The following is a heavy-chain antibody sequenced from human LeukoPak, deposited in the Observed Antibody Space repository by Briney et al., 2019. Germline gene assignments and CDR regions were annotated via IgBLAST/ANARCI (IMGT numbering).Heavy chain of an antibody. V-gene: IGHV3-15*01. CDR3: TTEDYDYVWGSYRHDY. CDR1: GFTFTNAG. D-gene: IGHD3-16*02. Sequence: GGSLRLSCVAPGFTFTNAGMSGVRQAPGKGREWEARIRGKPDGGTTDYPEPVKGRFTISRDDSKNTLYLQMNSLKTEDTAVYYCTTEDYDYVWGSYRHDYWGQGTLVTVSS. CDR2: IRGKPDGGTT. J-gene: IGHJ4*02.